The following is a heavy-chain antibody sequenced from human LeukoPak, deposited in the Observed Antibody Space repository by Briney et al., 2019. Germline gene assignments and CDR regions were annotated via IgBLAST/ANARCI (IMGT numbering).Heavy chain of an antibody. CDR1: GGSFSGYY. CDR3: ARASLDDYDNFQH. V-gene: IGHV4-34*01. D-gene: IGHD4-17*01. CDR2: INHSGST. J-gene: IGHJ1*01. Sequence: SETLSLTCAVYGGSFSGYYWSWIRQPPGKGLEWIGEINHSGSTNYNPSLKSRVTISVDTSKNQFSLKLSSVTAADTAVYYCARASLDDYDNFQHWGQGTLVTVSS.